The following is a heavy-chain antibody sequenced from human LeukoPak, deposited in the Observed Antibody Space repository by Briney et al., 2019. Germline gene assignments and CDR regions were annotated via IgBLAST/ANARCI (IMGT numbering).Heavy chain of an antibody. CDR3: ARRYYDSSGSEAFDY. J-gene: IGHJ4*02. CDR2: INPNSGGT. V-gene: IGHV1-2*06. Sequence: ASVKVSCKASGYTFTGYYMHWVRQAPGQGLEWMGRINPNSGGTNYAQKVQGRGTITSYRYITTDYMYLHRQRPDDTAVYYCARRYYDSSGSEAFDYWGQGTLVTVSS. CDR1: GYTFTGYY. D-gene: IGHD3-22*01.